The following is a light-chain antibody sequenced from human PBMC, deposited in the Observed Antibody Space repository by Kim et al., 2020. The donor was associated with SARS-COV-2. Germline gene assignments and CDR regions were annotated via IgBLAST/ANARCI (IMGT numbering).Light chain of an antibody. CDR1: SGSITSSY. V-gene: IGLV6-57*02. Sequence: FMLTQPHSVSESPGKTVTISCTGSSGSITSSYVQWYQQRPGTAPVTVIFEDTRKASGVPDRYSGSIDSSSNSASLSISGLKTEDEADYYCQSYDNNNIVFGGGTQLTVL. CDR3: QSYDNNNIV. J-gene: IGLJ3*02. CDR2: EDT.